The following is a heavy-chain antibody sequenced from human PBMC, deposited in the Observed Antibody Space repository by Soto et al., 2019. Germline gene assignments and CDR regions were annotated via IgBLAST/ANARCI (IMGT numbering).Heavy chain of an antibody. CDR2: ISGSGGST. Sequence: GGSLRLSCAASGFTFSSYAMSWVRQAPGKGLEWVSAISGSGGSTYYADSVKGRFTISRDNSKNTLYLQMNSLRAEDTAVYYCAEGHSSWYYSWFDPWGQGTLVTVSS. CDR1: GFTFSSYA. CDR3: AEGHSSWYYSWFDP. V-gene: IGHV3-23*01. D-gene: IGHD6-13*01. J-gene: IGHJ5*02.